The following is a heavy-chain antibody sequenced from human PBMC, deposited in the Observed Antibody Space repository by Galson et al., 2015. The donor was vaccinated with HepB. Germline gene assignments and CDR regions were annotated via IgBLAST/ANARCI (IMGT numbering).Heavy chain of an antibody. D-gene: IGHD3-3*01. V-gene: IGHV4-34*01. CDR3: ARGSLGSTIFGVVTPYYYYGMDV. CDR2: INHSGST. Sequence: ETLSLTCAVYGGSLSGYYWSWIRQPPGKGLEWIGEINHSGSTNYNPSLKSRVTISVDTSKNQFSLKLSSVTAADTAVYYCARGSLGSTIFGVVTPYYYYGMDVWGQGTTVTVSS. J-gene: IGHJ6*02. CDR1: GGSLSGYY.